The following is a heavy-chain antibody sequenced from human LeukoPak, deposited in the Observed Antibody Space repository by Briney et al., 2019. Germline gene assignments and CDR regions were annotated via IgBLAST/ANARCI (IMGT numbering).Heavy chain of an antibody. CDR2: IKQDGSEK. D-gene: IGHD3-10*01. CDR3: ARALNYGSSILDY. CDR1: GFTFSSYW. Sequence: GGSPRLSCAASGFTFSSYWLSWVRQAPGKGLEWVANIKQDGSEKYYVDSVKGRFTISRDNAKKSLYLQMNSLRAEDTAVYYCARALNYGSSILDYWGQGTLVTVSS. V-gene: IGHV3-7*01. J-gene: IGHJ4*02.